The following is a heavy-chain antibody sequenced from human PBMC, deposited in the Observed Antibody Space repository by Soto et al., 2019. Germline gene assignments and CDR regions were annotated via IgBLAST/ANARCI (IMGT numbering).Heavy chain of an antibody. CDR2: IWYDGSNE. Sequence: QVHLVESGGAVVQPGRSLRLSCAASGFTFSSYAMHWVRQAPGKGLEWVAIIWYDGSNEDYTDSVKGRFTISRDNSKNTLYLQMNSLRVEDTAVYYCARDRDIRGSLGYWGQGTQLTVSS. V-gene: IGHV3-30-3*01. D-gene: IGHD1-26*01. J-gene: IGHJ4*02. CDR3: ARDRDIRGSLGY. CDR1: GFTFSSYA.